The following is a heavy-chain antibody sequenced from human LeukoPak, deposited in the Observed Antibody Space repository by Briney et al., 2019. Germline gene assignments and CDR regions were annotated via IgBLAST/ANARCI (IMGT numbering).Heavy chain of an antibody. V-gene: IGHV5-51*01. CDR3: ARPRGDGYNSNYYYGMDV. J-gene: IGHJ6*02. CDR2: VYPGDSNT. CDR1: GYIFSTYW. Sequence: GESLKISCKGSGYIFSTYWIAWVRQMPGKGLEWMGIVYPGDSNTRYSPSFQGQVTISADKSISTAYLQWSSLKASDTAMYYCARPRGDGYNSNYYYGMDVWGQGTTVTVSS. D-gene: IGHD5-24*01.